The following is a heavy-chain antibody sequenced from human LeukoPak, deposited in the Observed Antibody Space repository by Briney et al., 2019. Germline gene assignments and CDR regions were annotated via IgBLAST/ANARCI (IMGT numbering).Heavy chain of an antibody. CDR2: IDAAGVNR. D-gene: IGHD3-10*01. J-gene: IGHJ4*02. CDR3: TRDNYYGSGSQRSY. CDR1: GFPISIFG. V-gene: IGHV3-23*01. Sequence: GGSLRLSCAASGFPISIFGMSWVRQAPGKGPEWISTIDAAGVNRHYADSVQGRFTISRDNSKNTLHLQLHSLTAEDTALYYCTRDNYYGSGSQRSYWGQGTQVTVSS.